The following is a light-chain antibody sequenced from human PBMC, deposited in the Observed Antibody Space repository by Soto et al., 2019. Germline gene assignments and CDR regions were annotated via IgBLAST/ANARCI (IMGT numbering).Light chain of an antibody. CDR2: EVS. J-gene: IGKJ5*01. CDR1: QKLLHSDGKTY. Sequence: DVVLNPPPNSLLVTPGQRAPIYRKSIQKLLHSDGKTYLYWYLQKPGQPQQLLIYEVSNRFSGVPDRFSGSGSGTDFTLKISRVEVEDVGVYYCMQSIQLPITFGQGTRLEIK. CDR3: MQSIQLPIT. V-gene: IGKV2D-29*01.